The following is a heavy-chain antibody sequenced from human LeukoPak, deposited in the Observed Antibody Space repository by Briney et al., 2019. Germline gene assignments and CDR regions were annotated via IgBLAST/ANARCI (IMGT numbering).Heavy chain of an antibody. J-gene: IGHJ6*03. CDR3: AKGGGYEAQYYYYYLDV. D-gene: IGHD5-12*01. CDR2: TKSDGSST. Sequence: GGSLRLSCAASGFTFSNHWMHWVRQAPGKGLVWVSRTKSDGSSTTYADSVKGRFTISRDNAKNTLYLQMSSLRPEDTAVYYCAKGGGYEAQYYYYYLDVWGKGTTVTISS. V-gene: IGHV3-74*01. CDR1: GFTFSNHW.